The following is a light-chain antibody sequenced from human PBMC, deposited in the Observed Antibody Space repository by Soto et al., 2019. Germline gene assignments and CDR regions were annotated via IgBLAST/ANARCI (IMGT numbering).Light chain of an antibody. Sequence: EIVLKQSPATLSLSPGERATLSCRASQSVSSYLAWYQQKPGQAPRLLIYDASNRATGVPARSSGSGSGTDFTLTISSLEPEDSAVYSCQQRSNWPLTFGGGTKVEIK. CDR1: QSVSSY. V-gene: IGKV3-11*01. CDR3: QQRSNWPLT. CDR2: DAS. J-gene: IGKJ4*01.